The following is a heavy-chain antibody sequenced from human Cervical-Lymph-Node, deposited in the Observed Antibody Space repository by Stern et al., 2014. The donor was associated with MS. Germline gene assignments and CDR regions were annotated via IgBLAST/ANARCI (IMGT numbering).Heavy chain of an antibody. J-gene: IGHJ4*02. D-gene: IGHD1-26*01. CDR3: AKGRRVGAAGYFDY. Sequence: EVQLVESGGNLVQPGGSLRLSCATSGFTFRFYGMAWVRQAPGKGLEWVSGMGGSGNKTYYADSVKGRFAISRDDSRNTLFLVMDSLRAEDTAIYCAKGRRVGAAGYFDYWGQGVLVTVSS. CDR1: GFTFRFYG. CDR2: MGGSGNKT. V-gene: IGHV3-23*04.